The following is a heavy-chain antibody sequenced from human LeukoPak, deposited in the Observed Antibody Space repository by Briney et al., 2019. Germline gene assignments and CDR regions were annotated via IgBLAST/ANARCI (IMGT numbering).Heavy chain of an antibody. CDR3: ALGGSYYDILTGYYLPNYFDY. J-gene: IGHJ4*02. V-gene: IGHV4-34*01. D-gene: IGHD3-9*01. CDR2: INHSGST. CDR1: GGSFSGYY. Sequence: SETLSLTCAVYGGSFSGYYWSWIRQPPGKGLEWIGEINHSGSTNYNPSLKSRVTISVDTSKNQFSLKLSSVTAADTAVYHCALGGSYYDILTGYYLPNYFDYWGQGTLVTVSS.